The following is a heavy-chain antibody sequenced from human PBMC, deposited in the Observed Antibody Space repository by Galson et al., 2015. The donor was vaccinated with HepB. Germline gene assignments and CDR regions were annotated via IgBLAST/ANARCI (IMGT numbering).Heavy chain of an antibody. CDR1: RFAFSSYY. CDR2: IKQDGSER. V-gene: IGHV3-7*03. CDR3: ARDFDIDV. Sequence: LRLSCAGSRFAFSSYYMTWVRQAPGKGLEWVANIKQDGSERYYVDSVKGRFTISRDNAKNSVYLEMNSLRVEDTAVYYCARDFDIDVWGQGTAVTVSS. J-gene: IGHJ6*02.